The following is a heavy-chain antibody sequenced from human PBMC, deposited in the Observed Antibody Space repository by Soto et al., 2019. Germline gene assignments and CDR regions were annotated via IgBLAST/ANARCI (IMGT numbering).Heavy chain of an antibody. J-gene: IGHJ4*02. Sequence: QVQLEQSGAEVKKPGASVKVSCKASGYNFISHGISWVREAPGKGLEWMGWISNQNGGTNYAQKVQDRATMTTDTSTSTAYMELRSLTSDDTAVYYCARDISYGSGTAYGYWGQGTLVTVSS. CDR1: GYNFISHG. CDR3: ARDISYGSGTAYGY. CDR2: ISNQNGGT. V-gene: IGHV1-18*01. D-gene: IGHD3-10*01.